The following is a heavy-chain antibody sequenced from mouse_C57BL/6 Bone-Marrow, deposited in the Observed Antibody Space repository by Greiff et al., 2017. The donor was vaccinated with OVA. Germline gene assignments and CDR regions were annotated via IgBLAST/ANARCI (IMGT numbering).Heavy chain of an antibody. Sequence: EVQLQESGGGLVKPGGSLKLSCAASGFTFSSYAMSWVRQTPEKRLEWVATISDGGSYTYYPDNVKGRFTISRDNAKNNLYLQMSHLKSEDTAMYYCARVVYDGYAVAYWGQGTLVTVSA. CDR2: ISDGGSYT. CDR1: GFTFSSYA. J-gene: IGHJ3*01. D-gene: IGHD2-3*01. CDR3: ARVVYDGYAVAY. V-gene: IGHV5-4*01.